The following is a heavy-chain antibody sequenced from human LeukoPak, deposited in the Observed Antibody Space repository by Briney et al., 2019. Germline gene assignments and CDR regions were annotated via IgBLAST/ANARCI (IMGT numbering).Heavy chain of an antibody. D-gene: IGHD4-17*01. J-gene: IGHJ4*02. CDR1: GFTFSSYG. CDR3: AKDLTTVTSQGDY. Sequence: PGGSLRLSCAASGFTFSSYGMHWVRQAPGKGLEWVAFIRYDGSSEYYADSVKGRFTISRDNSKNTLSLQMNSLRPEDTAIYYCAKDLTTVTSQGDYWGQGTVVTASS. CDR2: IRYDGSSE. V-gene: IGHV3-30*02.